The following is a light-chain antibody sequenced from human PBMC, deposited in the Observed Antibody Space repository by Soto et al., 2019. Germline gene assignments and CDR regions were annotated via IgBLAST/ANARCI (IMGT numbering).Light chain of an antibody. V-gene: IGKV1-27*01. CDR3: QKYDSAASLT. Sequence: DIQMTQSPSSLSASLGDRVTVTCRASQGISSYLAWYQQKPGKVPKLLIYAASTLQPGVPSRFSGSGSGTDFTLTISSLQPEDVATYYCQKYDSAASLTFGGGTKVEIK. CDR1: QGISSY. CDR2: AAS. J-gene: IGKJ4*01.